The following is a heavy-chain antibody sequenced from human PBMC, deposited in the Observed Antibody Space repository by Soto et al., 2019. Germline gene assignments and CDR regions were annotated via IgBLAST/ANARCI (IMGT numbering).Heavy chain of an antibody. V-gene: IGHV4-31*03. CDR2: IYYSGST. CDR1: GGSISSGGYY. CDR3: ARGQVVPAGLRWFDP. J-gene: IGHJ5*02. Sequence: QVLLQESGPGLVKPSQTLSLTCTVSGGSISSGGYYWSWIRQHPGKGLEWIGYIYYSGSTYYNPSLKSRVTISVDTSKNQFSLKLSSVTAADTAVYYCARGQVVPAGLRWFDPWGQGTLVTVSS. D-gene: IGHD2-2*01.